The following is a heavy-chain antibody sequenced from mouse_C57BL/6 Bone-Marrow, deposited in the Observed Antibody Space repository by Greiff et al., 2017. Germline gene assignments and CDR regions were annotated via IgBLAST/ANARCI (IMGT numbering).Heavy chain of an antibody. CDR3: ARVGFITYFDY. J-gene: IGHJ2*01. Sequence: EVKLLESEGGLVQPGSSMKLSCTASGFTVSDYYMAWVRQVPEKGLEWVANINYDGSSTYYLASLKIRFNISRDNAKNILYLQMSILKCEDTATYYCARVGFITYFDYWGQGTTLTVSS. CDR2: INYDGSST. D-gene: IGHD1-1*01. V-gene: IGHV5-16*01. CDR1: GFTVSDYY.